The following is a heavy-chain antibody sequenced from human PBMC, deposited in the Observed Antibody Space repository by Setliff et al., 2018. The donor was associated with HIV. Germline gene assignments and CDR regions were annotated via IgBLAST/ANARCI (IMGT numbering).Heavy chain of an antibody. V-gene: IGHV3-30*04. Sequence: PGGSLRLSCAAPGLTFEYYAMTWVRQAPGKGLEWVAVISYDGSKKYYADSVKGRFTISRDNSKNTLYLQMNSLRDEDTAVYYCARSRGYFVKAVWGQGTLVTVSS. CDR2: ISYDGSKK. CDR3: ARSRGYFVKAV. D-gene: IGHD6-25*01. CDR1: GLTFEYYA. J-gene: IGHJ4*02.